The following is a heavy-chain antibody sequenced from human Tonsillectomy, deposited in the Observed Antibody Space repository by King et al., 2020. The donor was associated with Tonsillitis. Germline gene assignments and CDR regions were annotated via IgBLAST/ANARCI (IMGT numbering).Heavy chain of an antibody. D-gene: IGHD4-17*01. CDR1: GFTFSSYA. J-gene: IGHJ4*02. CDR3: AKTLTVTGDY. Sequence: QLVQSGGGLVQPGGSLRLSCAASGFTFSSYAMSWVRQAPGKGLEWVSVIYSDGSSTYYADSVKSRFTISRDNSKNTLYLQMNSLRAEDTAVYYCAKTLTVTGDYWGQGTLVTVSS. V-gene: IGHV3-23*03. CDR2: IYSDGSST.